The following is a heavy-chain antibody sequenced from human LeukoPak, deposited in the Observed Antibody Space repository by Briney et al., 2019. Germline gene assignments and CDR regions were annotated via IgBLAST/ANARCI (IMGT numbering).Heavy chain of an antibody. V-gene: IGHV4-30-2*01. Sequence: SQTLSLTCAVPGGSISSGGYSWSWIRQPPGKGLEWIGYIYHSGSTYYNPSLKSRVTISVDRSKNQFSLKLSSVTAADTAVYYCARLYCSGGSCYGNWFDPWGQGTLVTVSS. D-gene: IGHD2-15*01. CDR3: ARLYCSGGSCYGNWFDP. J-gene: IGHJ5*02. CDR1: GGSISSGGYS. CDR2: IYHSGST.